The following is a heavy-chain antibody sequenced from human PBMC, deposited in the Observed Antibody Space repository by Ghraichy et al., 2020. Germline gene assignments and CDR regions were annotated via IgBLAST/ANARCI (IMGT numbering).Heavy chain of an antibody. CDR1: GFTLNNYW. V-gene: IGHV3-7*03. CDR2: INQDGNSK. Sequence: GGYLRLSCTASGFTLNNYWMSWVRQAPGKGLEWVANINQDGNSKNYVDSVKGRFTISKDNAKNSVYLQMNSLTADDTAVYYCARSRWPEDYWGQGTLVTVSS. CDR3: ARSRWPEDY. J-gene: IGHJ4*02. D-gene: IGHD6-19*01.